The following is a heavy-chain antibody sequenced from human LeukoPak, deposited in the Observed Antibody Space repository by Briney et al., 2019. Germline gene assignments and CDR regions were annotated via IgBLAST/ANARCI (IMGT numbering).Heavy chain of an antibody. Sequence: GGSLRLSCAASGFTSNSYGMHWVRQAPGKGLEWVAAISYDGTNKHDGDSVKGRFTIARDNSKNTLYLQMNSLRAEDTALYYCAKDSEVYCASTSCSQSSFDYWGQGTLVTVSS. V-gene: IGHV3-30*18. CDR3: AKDSEVYCASTSCSQSSFDY. CDR1: GFTSNSYG. D-gene: IGHD2-2*01. CDR2: ISYDGTNK. J-gene: IGHJ4*02.